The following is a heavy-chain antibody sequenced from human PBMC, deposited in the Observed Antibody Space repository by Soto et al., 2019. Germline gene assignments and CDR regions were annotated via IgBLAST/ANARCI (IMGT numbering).Heavy chain of an antibody. V-gene: IGHV3-73*01. J-gene: IGHJ5*02. CDR3: TRHDPISSSCYLCT. CDR2: IRSKANSYAT. D-gene: IGHD6-13*01. Sequence: EVQLVESGGGLVQPGGSLKLSCAASGFTFSGSALHWVRQASGKGLEWVGHIRSKANSYATVYAASVNGRFTISRDDSKNRAYLRMNSLKTVDTAVYYCTRHDPISSSCYLCTWGQGTLVTVSS. CDR1: GFTFSGSA.